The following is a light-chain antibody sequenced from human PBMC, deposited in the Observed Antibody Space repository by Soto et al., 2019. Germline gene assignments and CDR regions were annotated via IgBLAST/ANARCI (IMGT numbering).Light chain of an antibody. CDR1: QSVTTN. CDR2: GAF. CDR3: QQYHSWPHT. V-gene: IGKV3-15*01. Sequence: ETVLTQSPATLSVSPGERATFSCKASQSVTTNLAWYQQKPGQVPRLLIYGAFTRATGIPARFSGSGSGTEFTLSIRSLQSEDCAVYHCQQYHSWPHTFGQGTKLEIK. J-gene: IGKJ2*01.